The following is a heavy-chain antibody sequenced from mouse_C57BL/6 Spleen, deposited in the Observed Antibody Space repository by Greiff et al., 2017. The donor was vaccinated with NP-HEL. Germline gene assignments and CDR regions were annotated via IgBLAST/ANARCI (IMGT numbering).Heavy chain of an antibody. CDR3: ARTAQATFDY. CDR2: IYIGNGYT. CDR1: GYTFTSYG. V-gene: IGHV1-58*01. D-gene: IGHD3-2*02. J-gene: IGHJ2*01. Sequence: VQLQQSGAELVRPGSSVKMSCKTSGYTFTSYGINWVKQRPGQGLEWIGYIYIGNGYTEYNEKFKGKATITADTSSNTAYLQLSSLTSEDTAVYYCARTAQATFDYWGQGTTLTVSS.